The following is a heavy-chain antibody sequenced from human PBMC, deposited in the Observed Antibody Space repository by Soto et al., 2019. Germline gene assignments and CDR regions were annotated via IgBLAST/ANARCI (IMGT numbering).Heavy chain of an antibody. CDR1: GFSFSNFD. V-gene: IGHV3-23*01. J-gene: IGHJ4*02. Sequence: GSLRLSGGASGFSFSNFDMSWVRQAPGKGLEGVSGINHDGALTFYPDSLKGRFTISRDNSKNTLYLQMNRLRAEDTALYYCWSRPRTAGDDSFDHWGQGTLVIVSS. D-gene: IGHD6-13*01. CDR3: WSRPRTAGDDSFDH. CDR2: INHDGALT.